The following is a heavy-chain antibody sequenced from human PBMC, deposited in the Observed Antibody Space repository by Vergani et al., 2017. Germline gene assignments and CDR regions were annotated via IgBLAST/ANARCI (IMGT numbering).Heavy chain of an antibody. CDR3: ARDRAIVVVPAAINAFDI. D-gene: IGHD2-2*01. CDR2: IIPIFGTA. J-gene: IGHJ3*02. Sequence: QVQLVQSGAEVKKPGSSVKVSCKASGGTFSSYAISWVRQAPGQGLEWMGGIIPIFGTANYAQKFQGRVTITADESTSTAYMELSSLRSADTAVYYCARDRAIVVVPAAINAFDIWGQGTMVTVSS. CDR1: GGTFSSYA. V-gene: IGHV1-69*01.